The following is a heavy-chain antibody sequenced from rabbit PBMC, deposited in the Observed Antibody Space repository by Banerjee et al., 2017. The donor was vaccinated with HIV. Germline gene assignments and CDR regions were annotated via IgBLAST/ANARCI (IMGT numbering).Heavy chain of an antibody. D-gene: IGHD7-1*01. CDR1: GFTLSSYW. CDR3: AREAGYAGYGALNL. CDR2: MDAGSSGST. Sequence: QEQLEESGGDLVKPEGSLTLTCTASGFTLSSYWICWVRQAPGKGLEWIACMDAGSSGSTNYASWAKGRFTISKTSSTTVTLQGTSLTAADTATYFCAREAGYAGYGALNLWGQGTLVTVS. J-gene: IGHJ4*01. V-gene: IGHV1S45*01.